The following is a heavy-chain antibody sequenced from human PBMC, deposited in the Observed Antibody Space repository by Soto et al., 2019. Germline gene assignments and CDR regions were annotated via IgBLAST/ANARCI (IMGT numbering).Heavy chain of an antibody. Sequence: SETLSLTCAVYGWSFSGYYWSWIRQPPGKGLEWIGEINHSGSTNYNPSLKSRVTISVDTSKNQFSLKLSSVTAADTAVYYCARGYYDFWSGPGPYNWFDPWGQGTLVTVSS. CDR1: GWSFSGYY. D-gene: IGHD3-3*01. CDR2: INHSGST. V-gene: IGHV4-34*01. CDR3: ARGYYDFWSGPGPYNWFDP. J-gene: IGHJ5*02.